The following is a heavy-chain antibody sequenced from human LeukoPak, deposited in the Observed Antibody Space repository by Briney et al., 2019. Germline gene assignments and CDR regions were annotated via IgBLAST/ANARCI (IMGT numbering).Heavy chain of an antibody. CDR2: ISHDGSGK. Sequence: PGRSLILSCAASGFTFSSYAMHWVRQAPGKGLEWVAVISHDGSGKYYADSVKGRFTISRDNSKNTVYLQMNSLRAEDTAVYYCAKDGTFEIVVVYFEYWGQGTLVSVSS. CDR1: GFTFSSYA. CDR3: AKDGTFEIVVVYFEY. J-gene: IGHJ4*02. D-gene: IGHD2-15*01. V-gene: IGHV3-30-3*01.